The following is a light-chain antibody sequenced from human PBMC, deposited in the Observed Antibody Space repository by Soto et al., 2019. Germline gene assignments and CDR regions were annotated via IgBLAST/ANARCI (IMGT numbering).Light chain of an antibody. Sequence: QLVLTQPPSASASLGASVTLTCTLSSGYSNYKVDWYQQRPGKGPRFVMRVGTGGIVGSKGDGIPDRFVVLGSGLNRYLTIKNIQEEDESAYHCGAYHGSGSNFVVFGGGTKLTVL. V-gene: IGLV9-49*01. CDR1: SGYSNYK. J-gene: IGLJ2*01. CDR3: GAYHGSGSNFVV. CDR2: VGTGGIVG.